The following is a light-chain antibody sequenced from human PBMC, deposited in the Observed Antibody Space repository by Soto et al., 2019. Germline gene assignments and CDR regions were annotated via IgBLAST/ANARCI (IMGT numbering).Light chain of an antibody. J-gene: IGKJ1*01. Sequence: EIVLTQSPATLSLSPGERATLSCRASQSVKSYLGWYQQKPGQAPRLLIYDVSKRATGIPARFSGSASGTEFTLAIGRLEPEDFAVYYCQQSNNWPWTFGQGTKVEVK. CDR1: QSVKSY. CDR2: DVS. V-gene: IGKV3-11*01. CDR3: QQSNNWPWT.